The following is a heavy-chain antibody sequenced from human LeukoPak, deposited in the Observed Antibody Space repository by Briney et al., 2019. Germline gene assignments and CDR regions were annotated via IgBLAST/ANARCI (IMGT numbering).Heavy chain of an antibody. CDR2: MNPNSGNT. V-gene: IGHV1-8*03. CDR3: AKGGGPEFLDAFDN. J-gene: IGHJ3*02. D-gene: IGHD3-16*01. CDR1: GYTFTSYD. Sequence: ASVKVSCKASGYTFTSYDINWVRQATGQGLEWMGWMNPNSGNTGYAQKFQGRVTITRNTSISTAYMELSSLRSEDTAVYYCAKGGGPEFLDAFDNWGQGTMVTVSS.